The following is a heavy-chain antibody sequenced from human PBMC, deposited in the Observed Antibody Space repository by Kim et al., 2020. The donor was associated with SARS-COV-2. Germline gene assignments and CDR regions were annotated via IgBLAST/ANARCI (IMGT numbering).Heavy chain of an antibody. CDR2: IKTKTDGGTT. V-gene: IGHV3-15*01. J-gene: IGHJ4*02. CDR3: ATTYYYDSSGVLYWDY. CDR1: GFTFSNAW. D-gene: IGHD3-22*01. Sequence: GGSLRLSCAASGFTFSNAWMSWVRQAPGRGLEWVGRIKTKTDGGTTDYATPVKGRFTISRDDSKNTLYLQMNSLKTEDTAVYYCATTYYYDSSGVLYWDYWGQGTLVTVSS.